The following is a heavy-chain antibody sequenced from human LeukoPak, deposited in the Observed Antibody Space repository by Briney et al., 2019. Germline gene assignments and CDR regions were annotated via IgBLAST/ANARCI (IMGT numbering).Heavy chain of an antibody. CDR2: IFYSGST. Sequence: SETLSLTCTDSAVSISSSSYYWGWIRQPPGKGLEWIGGIFYSGSTYYNPSLKSRVTISVYTSKNQFSLKLSSVTAADTAVYYCARQNGRSGWHPFWYWGQGTLVTVSS. CDR3: ARQNGRSGWHPFWY. V-gene: IGHV4-39*01. D-gene: IGHD6-19*01. CDR1: AVSISSSSYY. J-gene: IGHJ4*02.